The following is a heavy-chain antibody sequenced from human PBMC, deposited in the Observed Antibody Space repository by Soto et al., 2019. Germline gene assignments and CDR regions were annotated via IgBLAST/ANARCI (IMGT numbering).Heavy chain of an antibody. Sequence: SLKVSCKASVSTFSSYAITRGRQAPGQRLEWMGGIIPIFGTANYAQKVQGRVTITSDKTTSTAYMEPSRLRSEEPAVYYCARVASSTANFDYWGQGTLVTVSS. CDR2: IIPIFGTA. D-gene: IGHD6-13*01. CDR1: VSTFSSYA. CDR3: ARVASSTANFDY. J-gene: IGHJ4*02. V-gene: IGHV1-69*06.